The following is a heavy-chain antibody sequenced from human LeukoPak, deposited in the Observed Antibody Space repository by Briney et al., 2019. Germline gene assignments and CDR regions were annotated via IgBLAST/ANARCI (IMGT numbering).Heavy chain of an antibody. V-gene: IGHV3-7*01. Sequence: GGSLRLSCVPSGFTLSSSWMSWVRQGPGKRPEWVANMKQDVSRKFYVDSVEGRFTISRDNAKNSLFLEMNGLRDEDTAVYYCTRDSQGSGTYSTDHWGQGTLVTVSS. CDR3: TRDSQGSGTYSTDH. J-gene: IGHJ4*02. CDR2: MKQDVSRK. CDR1: GFTLSSSW. D-gene: IGHD3-10*01.